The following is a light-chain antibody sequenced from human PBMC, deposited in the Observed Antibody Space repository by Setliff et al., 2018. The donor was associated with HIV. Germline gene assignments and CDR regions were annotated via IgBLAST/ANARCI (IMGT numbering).Light chain of an antibody. J-gene: IGKJ4*01. CDR1: QGFGSY. CDR3: QQLNSYSFGS. CDR2: GTS. Sequence: DIQLTQSPSFLSASVGERVTITCRASQGFGSYLAWYQQKPGKAPNLLIYGTSSLQSGVPSRFSGSGSGTEFTLTIDSLQPEDVATYYCQQLNSYSFGSFGGGTKVDIK. V-gene: IGKV1-9*01.